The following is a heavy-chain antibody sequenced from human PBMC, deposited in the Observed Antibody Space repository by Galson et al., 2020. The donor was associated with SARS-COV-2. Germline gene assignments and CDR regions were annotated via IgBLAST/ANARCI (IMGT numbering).Heavy chain of an antibody. CDR2: ISYDESNK. Sequence: GGSLRLYCAASGFTFSSYAMHWVRQAPGKGLEWVAVISYDESNKYYADSVKGRFTISRDNSKITLYLQMNSLRAEDTAVYYCASEPNDPYYFDYWGQGTLVTGSS. V-gene: IGHV3-30*04. J-gene: IGHJ4*02. CDR1: GFTFSSYA. D-gene: IGHD1-1*01. CDR3: ASEPNDPYYFDY.